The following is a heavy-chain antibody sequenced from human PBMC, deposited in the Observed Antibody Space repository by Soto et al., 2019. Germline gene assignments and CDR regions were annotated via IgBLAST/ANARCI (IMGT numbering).Heavy chain of an antibody. J-gene: IGHJ4*02. CDR3: ARTGPGYGEMVTGQSIAFDY. V-gene: IGHV2-26*01. D-gene: IGHD2-21*02. CDR1: GFSLYNTRVG. Sequence: QVTLKESGPVLVKPTETLTLTCTVSGFSLYNTRVGVTWIRQPPGKALEWLAHIFSDEAKSYNTSLKSRLTLSQDPSTSLVVLTLTNMYPVDTSTYYCARTGPGYGEMVTGQSIAFDYWGQGTRVTVPS. CDR2: IFSDEAK.